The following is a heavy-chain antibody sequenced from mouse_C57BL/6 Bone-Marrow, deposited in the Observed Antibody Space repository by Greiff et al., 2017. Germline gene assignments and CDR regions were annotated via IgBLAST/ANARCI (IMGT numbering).Heavy chain of an antibody. Sequence: DVQLVESGGGLVKPGGSLKLSCAASGFTFSDYGLHWVRQAPERGLEWVAYISSGRSPIYYADTVKGRFTISRDNSKNTLFLLMTSLRSEDTAMYYCARRWLLGAMDYWGQGTAGTVSA. CDR2: ISSGRSPI. CDR1: GFTFSDYG. V-gene: IGHV5-17*01. D-gene: IGHD2-3*01. CDR3: ARRWLLGAMDY. J-gene: IGHJ4*01.